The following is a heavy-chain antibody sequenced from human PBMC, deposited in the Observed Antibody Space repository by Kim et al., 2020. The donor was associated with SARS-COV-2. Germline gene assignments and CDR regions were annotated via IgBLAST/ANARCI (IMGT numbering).Heavy chain of an antibody. Sequence: GGSLRLSCAASGFTFSDYYMSWIRQAPGKGLEWVSYISSSSSYTNYADSVKGRFTISRDNAKNSLYLQMNSLRAEDTAVYYCARDHSTYYYDSSGYYRALTPEYYYYGMDVWGEGPRSPSPQ. V-gene: IGHV3-11*05. CDR3: ARDHSTYYYDSSGYYRALTPEYYYYGMDV. D-gene: IGHD3-22*01. CDR1: GFTFSDYY. CDR2: ISSSSSYT. J-gene: IGHJ6*01.